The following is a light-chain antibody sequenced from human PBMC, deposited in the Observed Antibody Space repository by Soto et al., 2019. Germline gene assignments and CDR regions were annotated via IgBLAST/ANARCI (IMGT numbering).Light chain of an antibody. CDR3: LQHNTYPFS. V-gene: IGKV1-17*03. CDR1: QEITNY. J-gene: IGKJ4*01. CDR2: GAS. Sequence: DIQMSQSPSAVSASVGDSVTITCRASQEITNYLAWFQQKPGKVPKRLIYGASTLQSGVPSRFSGSGFGTEFTLTISSLQPEDFATYYCLQHNTYPFSFGGGTRVEIK.